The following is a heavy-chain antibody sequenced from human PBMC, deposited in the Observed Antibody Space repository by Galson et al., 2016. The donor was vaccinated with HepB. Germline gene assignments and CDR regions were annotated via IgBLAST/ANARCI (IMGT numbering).Heavy chain of an antibody. D-gene: IGHD3-10*01. CDR3: ARLLGRIIVRDSGWCDP. CDR1: GYSFASNW. V-gene: IGHV5-51*01. Sequence: QSGAEVKKPGESLKISCKASGYSFASNWIGWVRQMPGKGLEWMGIIYPDDSDTRYSPSFQGQVTISVDKTISTAYLQWSSLKASDTAIYYCARLLGRIIVRDSGWCDPWAREPWSPSPQ. CDR2: IYPDDSDT. J-gene: IGHJ5*02.